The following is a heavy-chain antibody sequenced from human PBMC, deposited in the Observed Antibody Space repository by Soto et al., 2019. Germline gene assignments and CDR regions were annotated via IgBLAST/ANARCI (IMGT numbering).Heavy chain of an antibody. V-gene: IGHV1-2*02. Sequence: SXKVSREASGGTXTANYIHWVRQAPGQGFEWMGWINPKSGGTNYPQKFQGRFTITRDTSLSTVYITMTRLTSDDTTVYYCARETDHWGQGTLGTVS. CDR1: GGTXTANY. J-gene: IGHJ4*02. CDR3: ARETDH. CDR2: INPKSGGT.